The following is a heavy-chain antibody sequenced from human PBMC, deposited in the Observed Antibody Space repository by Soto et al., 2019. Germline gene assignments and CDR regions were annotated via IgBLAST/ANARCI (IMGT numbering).Heavy chain of an antibody. V-gene: IGHV3-23*01. J-gene: IGHJ6*02. CDR2: ISGSGGST. CDR3: AKGRYGDYHYYCGMDV. D-gene: IGHD4-17*01. CDR1: GFTFSSFA. Sequence: PGGSLRLSCAASGFTFSSFAMNWVRQAPGKGLEWVSAISGSGGSTYYADSVKGRFTISRDNSKNTLYLQMNSLRAEDTALYYCAKGRYGDYHYYCGMDVWGQGTTVTVSS.